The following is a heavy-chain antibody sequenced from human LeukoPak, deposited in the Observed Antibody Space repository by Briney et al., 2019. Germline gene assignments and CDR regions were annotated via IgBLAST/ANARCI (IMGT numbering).Heavy chain of an antibody. V-gene: IGHV1-2*06. D-gene: IGHD3-22*01. CDR2: INPNSGGT. CDR3: ARTYYYDSSGYPDY. CDR1: GYTFTGYY. Sequence: GASVKVSFKSSGYTFTGYYMHWVRQAPGQGLEWMGRINPNSGGTNYAQKFQGRVTMTRDTSISTAYMELSRLRSDDTAVYYCARTYYYDSSGYPDYWGQGTLVTVSS. J-gene: IGHJ4*02.